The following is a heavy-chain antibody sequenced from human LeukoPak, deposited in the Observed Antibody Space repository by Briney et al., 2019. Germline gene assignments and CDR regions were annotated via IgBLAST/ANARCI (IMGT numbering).Heavy chain of an antibody. J-gene: IGHJ6*02. D-gene: IGHD3-22*01. V-gene: IGHV4-59*01. CDR2: IYYSGGT. CDR1: GGSISSSY. CDR3: ARGRADYYDSSGYPDYYYYGMDV. Sequence: SETLSLTCTVSGGSISSSYWSWIRQPPGKGLEWIGYIYYSGGTNYNPSLKSRVTISVDTSKNQFSLKLSSVTAADTAVYYCARGRADYYDSSGYPDYYYYGMDVWGQGTTVTVSS.